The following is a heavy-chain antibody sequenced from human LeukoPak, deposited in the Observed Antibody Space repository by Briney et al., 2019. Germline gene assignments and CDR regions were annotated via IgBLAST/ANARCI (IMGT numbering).Heavy chain of an antibody. J-gene: IGHJ2*01. D-gene: IGHD6-19*01. CDR1: GGSVTSFY. V-gene: IGHV4-4*09. CDR3: AIFHSGPSGWYVLWYFDL. CDR2: IYSSENT. Sequence: PSETLSLTCTVSGGSVTSFYWSWLRQPPGKGLEWIGYIYSSENTKYNPSLESRVTMSVDTSKNQLFLNLSSVTAADTAVYYCAIFHSGPSGWYVLWYFDLWGRGTLVTVSS.